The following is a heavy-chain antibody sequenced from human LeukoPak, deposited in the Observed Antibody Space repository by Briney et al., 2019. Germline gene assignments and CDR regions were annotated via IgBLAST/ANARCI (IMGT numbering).Heavy chain of an antibody. CDR3: ARTTVVSLAFRC. D-gene: IGHD4-23*01. Sequence: GGSLRLSCAVSGFTFSSYWMHWVRQAPGKGLVWVSRINSDGSSTSYADSVKGRFTISRDNARNTLYLQMNSLRAEDTAVYYCARTTVVSLAFRCWGQGTLVTVSS. CDR2: INSDGSST. CDR1: GFTFSSYW. V-gene: IGHV3-74*01. J-gene: IGHJ4*02.